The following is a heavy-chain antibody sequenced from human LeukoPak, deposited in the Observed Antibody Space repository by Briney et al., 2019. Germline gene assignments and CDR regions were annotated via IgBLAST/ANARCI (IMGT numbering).Heavy chain of an antibody. CDR3: ARLWFGELRFDY. D-gene: IGHD3-10*01. CDR2: IYYSGST. Sequence: PSETLSLTCTVSGGSISSSSYYWGWIRQPPGKGLEWIGSIYYSGSTYYNPSLKSRVTISVDTSKNQFSLKLSSVTAADTAVYYCARLWFGELRFDYWGQGTLVTVSS. V-gene: IGHV4-39*01. J-gene: IGHJ4*02. CDR1: GGSISSSSYY.